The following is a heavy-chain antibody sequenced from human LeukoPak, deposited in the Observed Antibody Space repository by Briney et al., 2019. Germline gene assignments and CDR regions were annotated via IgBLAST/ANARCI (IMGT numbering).Heavy chain of an antibody. CDR2: INPNSGGT. J-gene: IGHJ6*03. V-gene: IGHV1-2*02. CDR3: ARVSAVRTTHYYYYMDV. CDR1: GYTFTGYY. Sequence: ASVKVSCKASGYTFTGYYMHWVRQAPGQGLEWMGWINPNSGGTNYAQKFQGRVTMTRDTSISTAYMELSRLRSDDTAVYYCARVSAVRTTHYYYYMDVWGKGTTVTISS. D-gene: IGHD2/OR15-2a*01.